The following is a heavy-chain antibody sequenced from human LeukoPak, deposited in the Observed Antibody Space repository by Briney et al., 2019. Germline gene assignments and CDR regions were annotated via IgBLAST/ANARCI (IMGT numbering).Heavy chain of an antibody. CDR1: GGSISNYY. V-gene: IGHV4-59*01. CDR3: AGLKLAYCGGDCYSLDY. J-gene: IGHJ4*02. D-gene: IGHD2-21*02. CDR2: IYYSGST. Sequence: SETLSLTCTVSGGSISNYYWNWIRQPPGKGLEWIGYIYYSGSTNYNPSLKSRVTISVDTSKNQFSLKLSSVTAADTAVYYCAGLKLAYCGGDCYSLDYWGQGTLVTVSS.